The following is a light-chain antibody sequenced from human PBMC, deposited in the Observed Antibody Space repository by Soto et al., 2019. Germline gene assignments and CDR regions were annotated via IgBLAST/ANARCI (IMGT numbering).Light chain of an antibody. CDR3: QQYNQWPPGT. J-gene: IGKJ1*01. V-gene: IGKV3-15*01. CDR2: GAS. Sequence: DIVMTQSPATLSVSPGESATLSCRASHSVGSSLAWYQQRPGQAPRLLIYGASTRATGVRARFSGSGFGTEFTLTISSLKSEDFAVYYCQQYNQWPPGTYGQGTKVDIK. CDR1: HSVGSS.